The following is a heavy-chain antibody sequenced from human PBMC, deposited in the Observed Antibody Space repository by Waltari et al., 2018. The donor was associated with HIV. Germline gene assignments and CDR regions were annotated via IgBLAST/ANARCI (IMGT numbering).Heavy chain of an antibody. V-gene: IGHV3-23*01. D-gene: IGHD5-12*01. Sequence: EVQLLESGGGLVQPGGSLRLSCAASGFTFSSYAMSWVRQAPGKGLEWVSAISGSGGSTYYADSVKGRFTISRDNSKNTLYLQMNSLRAEDTAVYYCAKTGRDGYKIAMMLAFDIWGQGTMVTVSS. CDR2: ISGSGGST. CDR3: AKTGRDGYKIAMMLAFDI. J-gene: IGHJ3*02. CDR1: GFTFSSYA.